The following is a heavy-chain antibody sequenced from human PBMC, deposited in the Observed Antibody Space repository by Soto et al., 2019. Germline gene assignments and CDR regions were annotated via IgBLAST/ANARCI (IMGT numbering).Heavy chain of an antibody. CDR2: ISAYNGNT. V-gene: IGHV1-18*04. CDR1: GYTFTSYG. J-gene: IGHJ4*02. CDR3: ARDWGYMVTSNGFDY. Sequence: QVQLVQSGAEVKKPGASVKVSCKASGYTFTSYGISWVRQAPGQGLEWMGWISAYNGNTNYAQKLQGRVTMTTDTSTSSAYMELRSMRSDDTAVYYCARDWGYMVTSNGFDYWGQGTLVTVSS. D-gene: IGHD5-18*01.